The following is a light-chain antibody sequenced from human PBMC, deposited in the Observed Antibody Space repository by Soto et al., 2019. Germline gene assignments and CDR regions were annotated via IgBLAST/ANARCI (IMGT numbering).Light chain of an antibody. CDR2: DTD. CDR3: LLSYSGVVV. J-gene: IGLJ7*01. V-gene: IGLV7-46*01. Sequence: QAVVTQEPSLTVYPGWTVTLTCGSSTGAVNRSHFPYWIQQKPGQVPRTLIYDTDFKHSWTPARFSGSLLGGKGALTLSGAQPEDEADYYCLLSYSGVVVFGGGTQLTVL. CDR1: TGAVNRSHF.